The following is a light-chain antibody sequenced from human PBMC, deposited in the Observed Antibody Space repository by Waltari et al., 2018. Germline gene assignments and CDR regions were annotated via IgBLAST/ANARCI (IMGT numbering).Light chain of an antibody. CDR3: QQYYTTYT. CDR2: WAS. J-gene: IGKJ2*01. Sequence: DIVMTQSPDSLAVSLGERATINCKSSQSILYSSNNKNYLAWYQQKPGQPPKLIIYWASTRESGVPDRFSGSGSGTDLTLTISSLQAEDVAVYYCQQYYTTYTFSQGTKLEI. CDR1: QSILYSSNNKNY. V-gene: IGKV4-1*01.